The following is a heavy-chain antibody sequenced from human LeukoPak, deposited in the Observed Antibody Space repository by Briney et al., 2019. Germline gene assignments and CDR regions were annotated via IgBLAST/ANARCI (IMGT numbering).Heavy chain of an antibody. J-gene: IGHJ3*02. V-gene: IGHV3-7*01. D-gene: IGHD3-22*01. CDR1: GFTFSSYW. CDR2: IKQDGSEK. Sequence: PGGSLRLSCAASGFTFSSYWMSWVRQAPGKGLEWVANIKQDGSEKYYVDSVKGRFTISRDNAKNSLYLQMNSLRAEDTAVYYCAGPRWGYYDSSGYYYLGAFDIWGQGTMVTVSS. CDR3: AGPRWGYYDSSGYYYLGAFDI.